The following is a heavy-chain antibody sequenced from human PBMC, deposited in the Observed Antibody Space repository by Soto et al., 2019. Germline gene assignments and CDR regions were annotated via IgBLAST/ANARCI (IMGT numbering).Heavy chain of an antibody. CDR2: ISYDGSNK. CDR1: GFTFSSYA. Sequence: GGSLRLSCAASGFTFSSYAMHWVRQAPGKGLEWVAVISYDGSNKYYADSVKGRFTISRDNSKNTLYLQMNSLRAEDTAVYYCARDLPNDYGGNLDYWGQGTLVTVSS. J-gene: IGHJ4*02. D-gene: IGHD4-17*01. CDR3: ARDLPNDYGGNLDY. V-gene: IGHV3-30-3*01.